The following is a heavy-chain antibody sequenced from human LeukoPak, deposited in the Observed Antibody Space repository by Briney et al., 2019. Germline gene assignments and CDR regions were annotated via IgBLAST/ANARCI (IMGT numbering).Heavy chain of an antibody. CDR2: INHSGST. CDR3: ATQVDSSGYSLGY. Sequence: GSLRLSCAASGFTFSSYNMNWIRQPPGKGLEWIGEINHSGSTNYNPSLKSRVTISVDTSKNQFSLKLSSVTAADTAVYYCATQVDSSGYSLGYWGQGTLVTVSS. CDR1: GFTFSSYN. V-gene: IGHV4-34*08. J-gene: IGHJ4*02. D-gene: IGHD3-22*01.